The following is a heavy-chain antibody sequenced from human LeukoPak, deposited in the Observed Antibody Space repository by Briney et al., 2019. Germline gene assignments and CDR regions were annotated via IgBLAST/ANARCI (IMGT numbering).Heavy chain of an antibody. CDR2: IRGYNGNT. D-gene: IGHD3-10*01. CDR1: GYTFTGYG. V-gene: IGHV1-18*01. J-gene: IGHJ4*02. CDR3: ARDLDGSGSYYTDY. Sequence: AASVKVSCKASGYTFTGYGISWVRQAPGQGPEWMGCIRGYNGNTNYAQKLQGRVTMTTDTSTSTAYMELRSLRSDDTAVRYCARDLDGSGSYYTDYWGQGTLVTVS.